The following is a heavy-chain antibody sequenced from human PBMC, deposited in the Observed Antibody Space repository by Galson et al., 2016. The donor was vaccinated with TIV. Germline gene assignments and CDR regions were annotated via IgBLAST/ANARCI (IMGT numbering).Heavy chain of an antibody. D-gene: IGHD2-21*01. Sequence: AASGFSFSTYAMTWVRQAPGKGLEWVSSINTNGIGYYADPVKGRFTVSRDDSKNTFYLQLNSLRVEDTAVYYCARGSDCFDWGQGTLVTV. J-gene: IGHJ4*02. CDR1: GFSFSTYA. CDR3: ARGSDCFD. V-gene: IGHV3-23*05. CDR2: INTNGIG.